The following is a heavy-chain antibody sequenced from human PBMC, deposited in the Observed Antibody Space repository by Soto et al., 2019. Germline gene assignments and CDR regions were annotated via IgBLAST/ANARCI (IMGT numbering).Heavy chain of an antibody. CDR3: ATGRLEATILDY. V-gene: IGHV3-11*01. D-gene: IGHD1-26*01. CDR1: GFTFSDYY. CDR2: ISSSGSSI. J-gene: IGHJ4*02. Sequence: QVQLVESGGALVKPGGSLRLSCAASGFTFSDYYMSWIRQAPGKGLEWISYISSSGSSIHYADSVKGRFTISRDNAKNSLYLQMNSLRADDSAVYFCATGRLEATILDYWGQGTLVTVSS.